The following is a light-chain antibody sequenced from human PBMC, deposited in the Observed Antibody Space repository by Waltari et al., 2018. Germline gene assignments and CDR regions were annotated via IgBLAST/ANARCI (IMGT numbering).Light chain of an antibody. V-gene: IGKV3-15*01. CDR3: HHYNDWPPGT. J-gene: IGKJ2*02. Sequence: IVLTQSPVTLSVSPGERVTLSCRASQSVRTNVAWYQQQPGQAPRLLIYGASKRATGIPERVSGTGSGTEFTLTISSLQFGDFAVYVCHHYNDWPPGTFGQGTKLDSK. CDR2: GAS. CDR1: QSVRTN.